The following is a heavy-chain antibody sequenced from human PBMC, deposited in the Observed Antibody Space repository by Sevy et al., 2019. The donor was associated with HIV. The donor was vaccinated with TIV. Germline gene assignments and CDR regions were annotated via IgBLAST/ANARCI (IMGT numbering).Heavy chain of an antibody. CDR3: GKGGYCTNGVCLSHFDY. CDR2: ISGSGGST. Sequence: GGSLRLSCAASGFTFSSYAMSWARQAPGKGLEWVSAISGSGGSTYYADSVKGRFTISRDNSKNTLYLQMNSLRAEDTAVYYCGKGGYCTNGVCLSHFDYWGQGTLVTVSS. D-gene: IGHD2-8*01. V-gene: IGHV3-23*01. J-gene: IGHJ4*02. CDR1: GFTFSSYA.